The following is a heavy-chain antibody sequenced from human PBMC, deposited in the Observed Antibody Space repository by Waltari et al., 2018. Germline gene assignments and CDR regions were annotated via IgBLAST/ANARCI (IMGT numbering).Heavy chain of an antibody. V-gene: IGHV4-59*01. D-gene: IGHD6-6*01. CDR2: IYFSGST. Sequence: QVQLQESGPGLVKPSETLSLTCTVSGGSISSYYWSWIRQPPGKGLEWIGYIYFSGSTNYNPSLKSRVTISVDTSKNQFSLKLSSVTAADTAVYYCARVDREYSSSSGAYYFDYWGQGTLVTVSS. J-gene: IGHJ4*02. CDR1: GGSISSYY. CDR3: ARVDREYSSSSGAYYFDY.